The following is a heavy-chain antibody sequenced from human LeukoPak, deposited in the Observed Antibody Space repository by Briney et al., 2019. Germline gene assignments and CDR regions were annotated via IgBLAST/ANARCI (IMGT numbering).Heavy chain of an antibody. D-gene: IGHD1-26*01. J-gene: IGHJ4*02. CDR3: ARDRYGVRSGSCDY. Sequence: ASVKVSCKASGGTFSSYAISWVRQAPGQGLEWMGGIIPIFGTANYAQKFQGRVTITADESTSTAYMELSSLRYDDTAVYYCARDRYGVRSGSCDYWGQGTLVTVSS. CDR2: IIPIFGTA. CDR1: GGTFSSYA. V-gene: IGHV1-69*13.